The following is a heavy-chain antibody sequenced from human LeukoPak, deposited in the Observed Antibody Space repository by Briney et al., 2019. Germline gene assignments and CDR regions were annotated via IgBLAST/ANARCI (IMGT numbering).Heavy chain of an antibody. D-gene: IGHD1-14*01. V-gene: IGHV1-8*03. CDR1: GYTFTSYD. J-gene: IGHJ3*02. Sequence: ASVKVSCKASGYTFTSYDINWVRQATGQGLEWMGWMNPNSGNTGYAQKFQGGVTITRNTSISTAYMELSSLRSEDTAVYYCARVHLPPEGFDIWGQGTMVTVSS. CDR2: MNPNSGNT. CDR3: ARVHLPPEGFDI.